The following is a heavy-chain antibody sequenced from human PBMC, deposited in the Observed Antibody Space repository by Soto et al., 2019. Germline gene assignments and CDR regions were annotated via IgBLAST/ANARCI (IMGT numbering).Heavy chain of an antibody. Sequence: QVQVVQSGAELKKPGASVKVSCKTSGYSFTSYGITWVRQAPGQGLEWMGWISGYNGNTDYAQKLQGRVTMTTDTSTSTANMELTSLRSDDTAVYFCARSGKTPLRSPDYWGQGTLVTVSS. CDR3: ARSGKTPLRSPDY. V-gene: IGHV1-18*01. CDR1: GYSFTSYG. CDR2: ISGYNGNT. J-gene: IGHJ4*02. D-gene: IGHD6-13*01.